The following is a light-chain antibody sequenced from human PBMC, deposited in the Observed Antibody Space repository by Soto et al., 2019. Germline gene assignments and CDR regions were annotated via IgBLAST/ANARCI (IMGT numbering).Light chain of an antibody. CDR2: GAS. CDR1: QSVSSTY. V-gene: IGKV3-20*01. J-gene: IGKJ1*01. CDR3: QQYNSYSLT. Sequence: EIVLTQSPGTLSLSPGERATLSCRASQSVSSTYLAWYQQKPGQPPRLLIYGASTRATGIPDRFSGSGSGTDFTLTISSLQPDDFATYYCQQYNSYSLTFGQGTKVDIK.